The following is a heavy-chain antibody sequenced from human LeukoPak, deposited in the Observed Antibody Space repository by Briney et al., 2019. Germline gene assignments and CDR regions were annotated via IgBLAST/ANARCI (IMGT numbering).Heavy chain of an antibody. Sequence: SETLSLTCAVYGGSFSGYYWGWIRQPPGKGLEWIGSIYYSGSTYYNPSLKSRVTISVDTSKNQFSLKLNSVTAADTAVYYCARRHIAVAGTGAFDIWGQGTMVTVSS. V-gene: IGHV4-39*01. CDR2: IYYSGST. D-gene: IGHD6-19*01. J-gene: IGHJ3*02. CDR1: GGSFSGYY. CDR3: ARRHIAVAGTGAFDI.